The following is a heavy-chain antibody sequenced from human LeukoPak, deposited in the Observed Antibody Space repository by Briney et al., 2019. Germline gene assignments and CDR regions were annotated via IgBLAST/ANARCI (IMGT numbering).Heavy chain of an antibody. Sequence: KPGGSLRLSCAASGFSFSAYAINWVRQSPGKGLEWVSSISPSSIYIYYADSVKGRFTISRDNAKNSLYLQMNSLRVEDSAVYFCARGRGCSSMSCYPDYWGQGTLVTVSS. CDR1: GFSFSAYA. CDR3: ARGRGCSSMSCYPDY. J-gene: IGHJ4*02. V-gene: IGHV3-21*01. CDR2: ISPSSIYI. D-gene: IGHD2-2*01.